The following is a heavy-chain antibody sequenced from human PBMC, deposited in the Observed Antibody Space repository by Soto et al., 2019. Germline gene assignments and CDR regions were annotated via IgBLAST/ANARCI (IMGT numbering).Heavy chain of an antibody. J-gene: IGHJ4*02. CDR1: GGTFSSYA. Sequence: GGPVKVSCKASGGTFSSYAISWVRQAPGQGLEWMGGIIPIFGTANYAQKFQGRVTITADESTSTAYMELSSLRSEDTAVYYCARGGRTAAGLHFDYWGQGTLVTVSS. D-gene: IGHD6-13*01. CDR2: IIPIFGTA. CDR3: ARGGRTAAGLHFDY. V-gene: IGHV1-69*13.